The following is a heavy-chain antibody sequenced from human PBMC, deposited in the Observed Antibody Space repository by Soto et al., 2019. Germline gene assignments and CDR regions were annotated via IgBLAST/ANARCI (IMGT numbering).Heavy chain of an antibody. D-gene: IGHD2-8*02. CDR2: IIPIFATA. Sequence: QVQLVQSGAEVKKPGSSVKVSCKASGGTFSSYAISWVRQAPGQGLEWMGGIIPIFATANYAQKFQGRVTITADKSTSTAYMEVSSLRSEDTAVYYCASGSFGVVDAMAPYYFDYWGQGTLVTVSS. CDR3: ASGSFGVVDAMAPYYFDY. J-gene: IGHJ4*02. CDR1: GGTFSSYA. V-gene: IGHV1-69*06.